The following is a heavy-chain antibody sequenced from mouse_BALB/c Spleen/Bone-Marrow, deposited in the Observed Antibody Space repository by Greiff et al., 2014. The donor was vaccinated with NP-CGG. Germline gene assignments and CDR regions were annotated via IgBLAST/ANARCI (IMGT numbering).Heavy chain of an antibody. J-gene: IGHJ2*01. D-gene: IGHD2-10*02. Sequence: VQLQQSGAELVRPGASVKLSCKASGYTFTGYWMNWVKQRPGQGLEWIGMIDPSDSETHYNEMFKDKATLTVDKSSSTVYMQFSGLTSEDSAVYYCVRKYGKGGDYWGQGTTLTVPS. V-gene: IGHV1-61*01. CDR1: GYTFTGYW. CDR2: IDPSDSET. CDR3: VRKYGKGGDY.